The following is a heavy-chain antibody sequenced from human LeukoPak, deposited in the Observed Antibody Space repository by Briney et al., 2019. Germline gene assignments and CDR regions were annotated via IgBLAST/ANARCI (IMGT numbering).Heavy chain of an antibody. CDR2: IYSSGSA. Sequence: PSETLSLTCTVSGGSINSYYWIWIRQPAGKGLEWIGRIYSSGSANYNPSLKSRVTISVDTSKNQFSLKLSSVTAADTAVYYCARHEGYSSSWYSAFDIWGQGTMVTVSS. D-gene: IGHD6-13*01. CDR1: GGSINSYY. J-gene: IGHJ3*02. CDR3: ARHEGYSSSWYSAFDI. V-gene: IGHV4-4*07.